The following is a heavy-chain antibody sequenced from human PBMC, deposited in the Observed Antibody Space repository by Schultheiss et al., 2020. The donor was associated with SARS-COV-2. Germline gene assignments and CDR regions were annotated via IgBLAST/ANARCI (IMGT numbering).Heavy chain of an antibody. CDR2: IWYDGSNK. CDR3: ARDQGYCSGGSCYPHDAFDI. V-gene: IGHV3-33*08. CDR1: GFTFSSYG. Sequence: GGSLRLSCAASGFTFSSYGMHWVRQAPGKGLEWVAVIWYDGSNKYYADSVKGRFTISRDNSKNTLYLQMNSLRAEDTAVYYCARDQGYCSGGSCYPHDAFDIWGQGTMVTVSS. D-gene: IGHD2-15*01. J-gene: IGHJ3*02.